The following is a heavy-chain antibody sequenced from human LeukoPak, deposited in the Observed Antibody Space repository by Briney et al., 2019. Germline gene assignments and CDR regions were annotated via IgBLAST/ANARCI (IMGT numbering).Heavy chain of an antibody. Sequence: GGSLRLSCAASGLTFNTYAMHWVRQAPGKGLEWVAFIRFDGSDKYYGDSVRGRFTISRDNSKNTVYLQMNSLRAEDTAVYYCAKAYGYSTSWSLDYWGQGTLVTVSS. CDR1: GLTFNTYA. CDR3: AKAYGYSTSWSLDY. J-gene: IGHJ4*02. V-gene: IGHV3-30*02. CDR2: IRFDGSDK. D-gene: IGHD6-13*01.